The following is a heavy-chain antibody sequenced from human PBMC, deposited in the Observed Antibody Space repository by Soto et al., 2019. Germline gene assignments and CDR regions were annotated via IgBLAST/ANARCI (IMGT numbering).Heavy chain of an antibody. CDR3: ARDMKWLTSHAFDI. J-gene: IGHJ3*02. CDR1: GGSISSGGYY. CDR2: IYYSGST. V-gene: IGHV4-31*03. Sequence: SETLSLTCTVSGGSISSGGYYWSWIRQHPGKGLEWIGYIYYSGSTYYNPSLKSRVTISVDTSKNQFSLKLSSVTAADTAVYYCARDMKWLTSHAFDIWGQGTMVTVSS. D-gene: IGHD5-12*01.